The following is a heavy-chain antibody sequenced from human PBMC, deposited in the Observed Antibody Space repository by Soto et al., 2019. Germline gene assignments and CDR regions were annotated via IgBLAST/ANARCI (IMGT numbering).Heavy chain of an antibody. J-gene: IGHJ4*02. Sequence: SETLSLTCAVSGGSFRGYFWSWIRQFPDKGLEWIGEINDSGSTYYNPSFKSRLTISVDTSNSQISLRLTAVTAADSAVYYCQGGDFWGQGTRVTVSS. CDR3: QGGDF. CDR2: INDSGST. V-gene: IGHV4-34*01. CDR1: GGSFRGYF. D-gene: IGHD3-16*01.